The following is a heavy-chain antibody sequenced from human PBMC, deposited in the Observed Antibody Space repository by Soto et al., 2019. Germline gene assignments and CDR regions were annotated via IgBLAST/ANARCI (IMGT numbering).Heavy chain of an antibody. Sequence: SETLSLTCTVSGGSVSSSSYYWGWVRQPPGKGLEWIGSVYYSGSTYYNPSLESRVTISVDKSKNQFSLKLSSVTAADTAVYYCARVRRVVWAFDIWGQGTMVTVSS. CDR2: VYYSGST. CDR3: ARVRRVVWAFDI. D-gene: IGHD3-3*01. J-gene: IGHJ3*02. V-gene: IGHV4-39*07. CDR1: GGSVSSSSYY.